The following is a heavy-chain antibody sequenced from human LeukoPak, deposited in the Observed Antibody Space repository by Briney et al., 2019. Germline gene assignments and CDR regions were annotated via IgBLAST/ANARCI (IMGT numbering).Heavy chain of an antibody. J-gene: IGHJ4*02. CDR1: GFTVSSYS. D-gene: IGHD3-9*01. CDR2: ISSSSSTI. Sequence: SGGSLRLSCAASGFTVSSYSMNWVRQAPGKGLEWVSYISSSSSTIYYADSVKGRFTISRDNAKNSLYLQMNSLRAEDTAVYYCASFVLRYFDWFDYWGQGTLVTVSS. CDR3: ASFVLRYFDWFDY. V-gene: IGHV3-48*01.